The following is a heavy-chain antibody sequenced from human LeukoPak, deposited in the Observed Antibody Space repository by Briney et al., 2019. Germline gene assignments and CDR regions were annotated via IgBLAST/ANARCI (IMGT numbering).Heavy chain of an antibody. CDR2: INAGNGNT. CDR1: GYTFTSYA. CDR3: ARAAKRDHNYYYYYYMDV. D-gene: IGHD5-24*01. J-gene: IGHJ6*03. V-gene: IGHV1-3*01. Sequence: ASVKVSCKASGYTFTSYAVHWVRQAPGQRLEWMGWINAGNGNTKYSQKFQGRVTITADESTSTAYMELSSLRSEDTAVYYCARAAKRDHNYYYYYYMDVWGKGTTVTVSS.